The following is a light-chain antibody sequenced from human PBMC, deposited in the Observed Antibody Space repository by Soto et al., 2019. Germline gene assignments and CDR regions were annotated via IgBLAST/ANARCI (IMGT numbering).Light chain of an antibody. Sequence: QAVLTQPPSVSGAPGQSITISCTGSSSNIGGGYDVHWYQQVPGTAPKLLIYGNNKRASGVPDRFSGSKSGTSASLAITGFQAEDEADYYCQSYDNSLTYVFGTGTKLPVL. CDR1: SSNIGGGYD. CDR2: GNN. J-gene: IGLJ1*01. CDR3: QSYDNSLTYV. V-gene: IGLV1-40*01.